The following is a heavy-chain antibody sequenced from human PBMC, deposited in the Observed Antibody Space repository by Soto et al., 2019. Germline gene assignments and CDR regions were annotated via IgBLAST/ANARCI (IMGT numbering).Heavy chain of an antibody. J-gene: IGHJ6*02. CDR2: IIPIFGTA. V-gene: IGHV1-69*13. D-gene: IGHD3-10*01. CDR1: GGTFSSYA. Sequence: ASVKVSCKASGGTFSSYAISWVRQAPGQGLEWMGGIIPIFGTANYAQKFQGRVTITADESTSTAYMELSSLRSEDTAVYYCARGARRFGELLFPLYYYYGMDVWGQGTTVTLSS. CDR3: ARGARRFGELLFPLYYYYGMDV.